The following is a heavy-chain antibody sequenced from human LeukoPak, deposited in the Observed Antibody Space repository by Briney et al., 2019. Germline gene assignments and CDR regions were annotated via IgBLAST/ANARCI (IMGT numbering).Heavy chain of an antibody. CDR3: VRSITMFQH. CDR1: GFTFSSYS. CDR2: ISSSSSYI. D-gene: IGHD3-10*01. J-gene: IGHJ1*01. V-gene: IGHV3-21*04. Sequence: GGSLRLSCAASGFTFSSYSMNWVRQAPGKGLEWVSIISSSSSYIYYADSVKGRFTISRDNVKNYLFLQMNSLRAEDTALYYCVRSITMFQHWGQGTLVTVSS.